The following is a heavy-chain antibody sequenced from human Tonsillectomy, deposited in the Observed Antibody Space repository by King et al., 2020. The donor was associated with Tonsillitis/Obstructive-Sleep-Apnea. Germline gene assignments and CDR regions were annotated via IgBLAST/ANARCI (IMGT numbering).Heavy chain of an antibody. CDR3: ARDSLSHYFDSSAYYTFDY. Sequence: VQLVESGAEVKKPGASVKVSCKASGYTFTSYGISWVRQAPGQGLEWMGWISAYNGHTNYAQQPQGRFSMTTDTSTSTAYMEMRILRSDDTAVYYCARDSLSHYFDSSAYYTFDYWGQGTLVTVSS. CDR1: GYTFTSYG. D-gene: IGHD3-22*01. J-gene: IGHJ4*02. V-gene: IGHV1-18*01. CDR2: ISAYNGHT.